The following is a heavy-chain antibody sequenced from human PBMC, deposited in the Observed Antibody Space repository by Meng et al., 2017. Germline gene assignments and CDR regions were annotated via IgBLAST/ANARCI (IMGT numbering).Heavy chain of an antibody. D-gene: IGHD2-2*01. J-gene: IGHJ4*02. V-gene: IGHV3-64*01. Sequence: GESLKISCAASGFTFSSYAMHWVRQAPGKGLEYVSAISSNGGSTYYANSVKGRFTISRDNSKNSLYLQMNSLRAEDTAVYYCARDQVGLGYCSSTSCYEFDYWGQGTLVTVSS. CDR3: ARDQVGLGYCSSTSCYEFDY. CDR1: GFTFSSYA. CDR2: ISSNGGST.